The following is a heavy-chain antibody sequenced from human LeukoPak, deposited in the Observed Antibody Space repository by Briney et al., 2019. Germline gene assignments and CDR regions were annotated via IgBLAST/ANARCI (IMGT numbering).Heavy chain of an antibody. CDR1: GGSISSYY. V-gene: IGHV4-59*08. CDR3: ARLGTCSGGICYSYYYYGMDV. J-gene: IGHJ6*02. Sequence: SETLSLTCTVSGGSISSYYWSWIRQPPGKGLEWIGYIYYSGSTNYNPSLKSRVTISVDTSKNQFSLKLSSVTAADTAVYYCARLGTCSGGICYSYYYYGMDVWGQGTTVTVSS. CDR2: IYYSGST. D-gene: IGHD2-15*01.